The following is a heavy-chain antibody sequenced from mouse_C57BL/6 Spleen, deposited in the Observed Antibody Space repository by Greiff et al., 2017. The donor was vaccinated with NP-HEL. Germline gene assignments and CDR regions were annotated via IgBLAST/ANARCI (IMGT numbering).Heavy chain of an antibody. CDR2: ISDGGSST. Sequence: EVQRVESGGGLVKPGGSLKLSCAASGFTFSSYAMSWVRPTPEKRLEWVATISDGGSSTYYPDNVKGRFTISRDNAKNNLYLQMSHLKSEDTARYYCAREARFAYWGQGTLVTVSA. CDR1: GFTFSSYA. CDR3: AREARFAY. J-gene: IGHJ3*01. V-gene: IGHV5-4*01.